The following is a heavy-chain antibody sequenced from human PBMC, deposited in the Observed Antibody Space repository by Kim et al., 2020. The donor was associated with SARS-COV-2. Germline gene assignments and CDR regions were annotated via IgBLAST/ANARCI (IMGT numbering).Heavy chain of an antibody. Sequence: SETLSLTCTVSGGSISSSSYYWGWIRQPPGKGLEWIGSIYYSGSTYYNPSLKSRVTISVDTSKNQFSLKLSSVTAADTAVYYCARYDSSSNFDYWGQGTLVTVSS. CDR2: IYYSGST. CDR1: GGSISSSSYY. CDR3: ARYDSSSNFDY. J-gene: IGHJ4*02. D-gene: IGHD3-3*01. V-gene: IGHV4-39*01.